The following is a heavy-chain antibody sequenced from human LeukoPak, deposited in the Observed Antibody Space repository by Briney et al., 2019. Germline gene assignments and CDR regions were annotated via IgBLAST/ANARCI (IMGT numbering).Heavy chain of an antibody. CDR1: GFTFSSYE. D-gene: IGHD6-19*01. CDR3: SRGWLSDY. V-gene: IGHV3-48*03. J-gene: IGHJ4*02. Sequence: GGCLRLSCAASGFTFSSYEMNWVRQAPGKGLEWVSYISNSNSTIYYANSVKGRFTISRDNAKNSLYLQMNSLRAEDTAVYYCSRGWLSDYWGQGTLVTVSS. CDR2: ISNSNSTI.